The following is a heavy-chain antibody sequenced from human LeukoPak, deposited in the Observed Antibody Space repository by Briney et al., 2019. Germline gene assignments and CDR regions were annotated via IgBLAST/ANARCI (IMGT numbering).Heavy chain of an antibody. J-gene: IGHJ3*02. CDR1: GFTFSSYA. CDR3: AKDLNQLITMVRGAHAFDI. CDR2: ISGSGGST. V-gene: IGHV3-23*01. D-gene: IGHD3-10*01. Sequence: PGGSLRLSCAASGFTFSSYAMSWVRQAPGKGLEWVSAISGSGGSTYYADSVKGRFTISRDNSKNTLYLQMNSLRAEDTAVYYCAKDLNQLITMVRGAHAFDIWGQGTMVTVSS.